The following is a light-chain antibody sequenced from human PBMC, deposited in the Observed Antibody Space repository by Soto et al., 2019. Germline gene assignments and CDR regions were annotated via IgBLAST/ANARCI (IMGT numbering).Light chain of an antibody. CDR1: SSDVGGYNY. CDR2: EVS. CDR3: NSYTSSSTWV. V-gene: IGLV2-14*01. Sequence: QSALTQPASVSGSPGQSITMSCTGTSSDVGGYNYVSWYQQHPGKAPKLMIYEVSNRPSGVSNRFSGSKSANTASLTISGLQAEDEADYYCNSYTSSSTWVFGGGTKVTVL. J-gene: IGLJ3*02.